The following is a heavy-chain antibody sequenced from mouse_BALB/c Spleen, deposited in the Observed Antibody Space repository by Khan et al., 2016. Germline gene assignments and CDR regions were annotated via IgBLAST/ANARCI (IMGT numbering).Heavy chain of an antibody. CDR3: ARGMIPTFDY. D-gene: IGHD2-4*01. Sequence: EVQLQESGPGLVKPSQSLSLTCTVTGYSITSDYAWNWIRPFPGNKLEWIGYISSSGSTSYNPSLKSRISITQDTSKNQFFLQLTSVTSDDTATFYCARGMIPTFDYWGQGTTLTVSS. CDR1: GYSITSDYA. V-gene: IGHV3-2*02. J-gene: IGHJ2*01. CDR2: ISSSGST.